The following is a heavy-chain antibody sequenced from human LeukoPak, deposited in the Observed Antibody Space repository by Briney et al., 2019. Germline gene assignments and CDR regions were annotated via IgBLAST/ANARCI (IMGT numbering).Heavy chain of an antibody. J-gene: IGHJ4*02. Sequence: GRSLRLSCAASGFTFSSYAMHWVRQAPGKGLEWVAVISYDGSNKYYTESVKGRFTISRDNSKNTLCLQMNSLRAEDTAMYYCAKGTKPVMTIPDYWGQGILVTVSS. CDR1: GFTFSSYA. D-gene: IGHD1/OR15-1a*01. V-gene: IGHV3-30-3*01. CDR3: AKGTKPVMTIPDY. CDR2: ISYDGSNK.